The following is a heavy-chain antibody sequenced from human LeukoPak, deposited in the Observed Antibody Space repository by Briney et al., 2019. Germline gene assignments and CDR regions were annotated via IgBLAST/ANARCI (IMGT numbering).Heavy chain of an antibody. CDR3: AKVDGDTAMVTASFDY. CDR2: ISGDGGST. D-gene: IGHD5-18*01. V-gene: IGHV3-43*02. Sequence: GGXXXXXXAXSGFTFDDYAXHWVRQAPGKGXXWXSLISGDGGSTYYADSVKGRFTISRDNSKNSLYLQMNSLRTEDTALYYCAKVDGDTAMVTASFDYWGQGTLVTVSS. J-gene: IGHJ4*02. CDR1: GFTFDDYA.